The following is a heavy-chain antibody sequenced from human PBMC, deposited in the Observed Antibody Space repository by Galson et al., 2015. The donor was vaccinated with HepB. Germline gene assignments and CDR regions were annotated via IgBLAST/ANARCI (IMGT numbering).Heavy chain of an antibody. CDR2: ISWNSGSI. CDR1: GFTFDDYA. J-gene: IGHJ4*02. V-gene: IGHV3-9*01. CDR3: AKDRAGEYGTGWGFDY. D-gene: IGHD6-19*01. Sequence: SLRLSCAASGFTFDDYAMHWVRQAPGKGLEWVSGISWNSGSIGYADSVKGRFTISRDNAKNSLYLQMNSLRAEDTALYYCAKDRAGEYGTGWGFDYWGRGTLVTVSS.